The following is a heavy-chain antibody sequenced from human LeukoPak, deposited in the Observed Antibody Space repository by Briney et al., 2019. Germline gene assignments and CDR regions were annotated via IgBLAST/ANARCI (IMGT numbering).Heavy chain of an antibody. CDR3: ARHGVPADPESWFDP. CDR2: IYPGDSDT. J-gene: IGHJ5*02. CDR1: GYSFTNYW. Sequence: GESLKISCKGSGYSFTNYWIAWVRQVPGKGLECMGIIYPGDSDTRYSPSFQGQVTISADKSISTAYLQWSSLKASDTAMYYCARHGVPADPESWFDPWGQGTLVTVSS. D-gene: IGHD2-2*01. V-gene: IGHV5-51*01.